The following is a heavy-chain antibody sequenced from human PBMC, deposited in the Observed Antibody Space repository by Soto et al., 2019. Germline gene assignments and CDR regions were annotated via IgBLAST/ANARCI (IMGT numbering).Heavy chain of an antibody. V-gene: IGHV1-69*13. J-gene: IGHJ4*02. CDR3: ARDRGYCTNGVCYYFDY. D-gene: IGHD2-8*01. Sequence: SVKVSCKASGGTFSSYAISWVRQAPGQGLEWMGGIIPIFGTANYAQKFQGRVTITADESTSTAYMELSSLRSEDTAVYYRARDRGYCTNGVCYYFDYWGQGTLVTVSS. CDR2: IIPIFGTA. CDR1: GGTFSSYA.